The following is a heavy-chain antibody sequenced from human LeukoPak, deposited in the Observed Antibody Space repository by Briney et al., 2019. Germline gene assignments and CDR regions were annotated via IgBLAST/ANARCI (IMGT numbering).Heavy chain of an antibody. J-gene: IGHJ4*02. CDR1: GFTFSSYG. V-gene: IGHV3-30*18. CDR2: ISYDGSNK. Sequence: GGSLRLSCAASGFTFSSYGMHWVRQAPGKGLEWVAVISYDGSNKYYADSVKGRFTISRDNSKNTLYLQMNSLRAEDTAVYYCAKLTKDTAMDPRNSSLVFDYWGQGTLVTVSS. D-gene: IGHD5-18*01. CDR3: AKLTKDTAMDPRNSSLVFDY.